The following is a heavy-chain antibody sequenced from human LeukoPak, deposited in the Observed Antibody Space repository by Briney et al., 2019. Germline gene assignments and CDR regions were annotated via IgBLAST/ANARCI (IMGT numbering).Heavy chain of an antibody. CDR1: GGSLTSSSYY. Sequence: SETLSLTCILSGGSLTSSSYYTGWIRQPPGKGLEWIGIIYYSGSTYYHPSLKGGVTISVDTSKNQFSLKLRSVTAVDTAVYYCARHDAVTTSELFDYWGQGTLVTVSS. CDR2: IYYSGST. CDR3: ARHDAVTTSELFDY. D-gene: IGHD4-17*01. V-gene: IGHV4-39*01. J-gene: IGHJ4*02.